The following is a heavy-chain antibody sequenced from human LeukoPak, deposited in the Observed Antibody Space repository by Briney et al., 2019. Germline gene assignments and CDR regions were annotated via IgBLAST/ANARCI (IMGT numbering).Heavy chain of an antibody. J-gene: IGHJ4*02. CDR3: ARGSRRGTGTSPGNY. CDR2: INHSGST. CDR1: GGSFSGHY. D-gene: IGHD1/OR15-1a*01. Sequence: SETLSLTCAVYGGSFSGHYWSWIRQPPGKGLEWIGEINHSGSTNCNPSLKSRVTISVDTSKNQFSLKLSSVTAADTAVYYCARGSRRGTGTSPGNYWGQGTLVTVS. V-gene: IGHV4-34*01.